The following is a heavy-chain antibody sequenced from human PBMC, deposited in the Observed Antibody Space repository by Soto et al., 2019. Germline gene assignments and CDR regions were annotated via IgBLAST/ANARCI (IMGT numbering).Heavy chain of an antibody. J-gene: IGHJ6*02. Sequence: QVQLQESSPGLVKPSQTLSLTCTVSGGSISSGGYYWSWIRQHPGKGLEWIGYIYYSGSTYYNPSLKSRVTISVDTSKNQFSLKLSSVTAADTAVYYCAREQESEVGATFRYYGIDVLGQGTTVTVSS. CDR2: IYYSGST. D-gene: IGHD1-26*01. CDR1: GGSISSGGYY. CDR3: AREQESEVGATFRYYGIDV. V-gene: IGHV4-31*03.